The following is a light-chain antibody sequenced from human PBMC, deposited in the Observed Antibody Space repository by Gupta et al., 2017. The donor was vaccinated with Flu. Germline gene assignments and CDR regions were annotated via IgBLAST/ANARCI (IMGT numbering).Light chain of an antibody. J-gene: IGLJ2*01. CDR2: DVN. Sequence: DVGAFDYVSWYQQHPGQAPTLIIYDVNKRPSGVPDRFTGSKSGHTASLTLSGLQPQDEADYYCNSSGASTFFGGGTRLTFL. CDR3: NSSGASTF. V-gene: IGLV2-11*03. CDR1: DVGAFDY.